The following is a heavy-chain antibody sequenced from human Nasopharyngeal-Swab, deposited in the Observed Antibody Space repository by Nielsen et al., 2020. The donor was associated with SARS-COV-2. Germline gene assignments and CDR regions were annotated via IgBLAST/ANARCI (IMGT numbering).Heavy chain of an antibody. V-gene: IGHV1-8*01. CDR3: ARDVAWWGSDYYYGMDV. CDR1: GYTFTSYD. Sequence: ASVKVSCKASGYTFTSYDINWARQATGQGLEWMGWMNPNSGNTGYAQKFQGRVTMTRNTSISTAYMELSSLRSEDTAVYYCARDVAWWGSDYYYGMDVWGQGTTVTVSS. D-gene: IGHD2-15*01. CDR2: MNPNSGNT. J-gene: IGHJ6*02.